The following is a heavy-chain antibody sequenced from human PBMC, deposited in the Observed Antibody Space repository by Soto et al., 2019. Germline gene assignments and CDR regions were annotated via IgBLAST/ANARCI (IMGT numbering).Heavy chain of an antibody. J-gene: IGHJ5*02. Sequence: PSETLSLTCSISGDSINSDYYWAWIRQSPGIGLERIGSFYHTGNTYYSPSLRTRLTISVDTSKNQVSLKMTSVTAADTGVYYCARGGVVTAVRGRWFDPWGPGTQVTVSS. V-gene: IGHV4-38-2*02. CDR2: FYHTGNT. CDR1: GDSINSDYY. D-gene: IGHD2-21*02. CDR3: ARGGVVTAVRGRWFDP.